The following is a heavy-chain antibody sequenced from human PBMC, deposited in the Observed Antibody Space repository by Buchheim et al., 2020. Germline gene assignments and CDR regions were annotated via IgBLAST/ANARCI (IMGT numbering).Heavy chain of an antibody. CDR3: ARGVINNYALDG. CDR1: GGSVISRNHY. CDR2: ISYSGST. Sequence: QVQLQESGPGLVKPSETLSLTCTVSGGSVISRNHYWSWIRQPPGKGLEWVGYISYSGSTNSSPSLKRRVTISLDTSKHLVSLKLTSVTAADTAVYYCARGVINNYALDGWGQGTT. D-gene: IGHD3-16*02. J-gene: IGHJ6*02. V-gene: IGHV4-61*01.